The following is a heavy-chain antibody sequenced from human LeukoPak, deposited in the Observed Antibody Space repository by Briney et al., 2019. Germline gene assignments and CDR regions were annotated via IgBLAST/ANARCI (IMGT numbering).Heavy chain of an antibody. CDR2: INHSGST. CDR3: ARGVRATMIVVVTRKGYRFDY. CDR1: GGSFSGYY. Sequence: PSETLSLTCAVYGGSFSGYYWSWIRQPPGKGLEWIGEINHSGSTNYNPSLKSRVTISVDTSKNQFSLRLSSVTAADTAVYYCARGVRATMIVVVTRKGYRFDYWGQGTLVTVSS. D-gene: IGHD3-22*01. J-gene: IGHJ4*02. V-gene: IGHV4-34*01.